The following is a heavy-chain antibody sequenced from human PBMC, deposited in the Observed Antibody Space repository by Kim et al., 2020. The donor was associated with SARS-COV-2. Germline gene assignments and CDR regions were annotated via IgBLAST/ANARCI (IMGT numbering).Heavy chain of an antibody. CDR1: GGTFSSYA. CDR2: IIPIFGTA. D-gene: IGHD1-1*01. J-gene: IGHJ4*02. CDR3: ARDLDNWNDRSAWAY. V-gene: IGHV1-69*13. Sequence: SVKVSCKASGGTFSSYAISWVRQAPGQGLEWMGGIIPIFGTANYAQKFQGRVTITADESTSTAYMELSSLRSEDTAVYYCARDLDNWNDRSAWAYWGQGTLVTVSS.